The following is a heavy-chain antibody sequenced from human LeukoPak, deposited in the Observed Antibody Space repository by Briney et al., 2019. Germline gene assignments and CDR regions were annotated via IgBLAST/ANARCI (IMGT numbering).Heavy chain of an antibody. J-gene: IGHJ4*02. D-gene: IGHD2-21*02. Sequence: GGSLRLSCAASGFTFSSYGMNWVRQAPGKGLEWVSSISSSISFTYYADSVKGRFTISRDNAKNSLYLQMNSLRAEDTAVYYCARDSSAFCGGDCYVDYWGQGTLVTVSS. V-gene: IGHV3-21*01. CDR3: ARDSSAFCGGDCYVDY. CDR1: GFTFSSYG. CDR2: ISSSISFT.